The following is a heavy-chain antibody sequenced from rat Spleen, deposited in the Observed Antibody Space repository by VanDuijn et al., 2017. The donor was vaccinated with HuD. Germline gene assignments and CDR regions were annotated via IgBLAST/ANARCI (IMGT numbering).Heavy chain of an antibody. CDR3: ARSDFSSPYYFDY. D-gene: IGHD1-2*01. CDR2: IWAGGGT. CDR1: GFSLSSYH. V-gene: IGHV2S61*01. Sequence: QVQLKESGPGLVKPSETLSLTCTVSGFSLSSYHVGWVRQPPGKGLEWMGTIWAGGGTNYNSALKSRLSISRDTSKSQVFLKMNNLQTEDTAMHFCARSDFSSPYYFDYWGQGVMVTVSS. J-gene: IGHJ2*01.